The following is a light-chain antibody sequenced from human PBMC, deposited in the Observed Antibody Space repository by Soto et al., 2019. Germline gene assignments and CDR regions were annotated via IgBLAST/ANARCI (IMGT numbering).Light chain of an antibody. J-gene: IGLJ3*02. CDR2: AVT. CDR1: SGDVGLYDY. CDR3: SSYAGGDVL. V-gene: IGLV2-11*01. Sequence: QSVLTQPRSVSGFPGQSVTMSCTGTSGDVGLYDYVSWYQQRAGEVPKLLIYAVTQRPSGVPDRFSASKSGITASLTISGLQAEDEADYYCSSYAGGDVLFGGGTKVTVL.